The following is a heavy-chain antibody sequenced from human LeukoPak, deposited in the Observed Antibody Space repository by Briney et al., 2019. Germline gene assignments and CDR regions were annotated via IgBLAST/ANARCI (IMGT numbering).Heavy chain of an antibody. CDR1: GYTFTGYY. D-gene: IGHD6-19*01. V-gene: IGHV1-2*02. CDR2: INPKSGDT. CDR3: AKTGELSSGWDWFDP. J-gene: IGHJ5*02. Sequence: GASVKVSCKASGYTFTGYYMHWVRQAPGQGLEWMGWINPKSGDTYYAQKFQGRVTMTRSTSISTAYMEVSRLRSDDTAIYYCAKTGELSSGWDWFDPWGQGTLVTVSS.